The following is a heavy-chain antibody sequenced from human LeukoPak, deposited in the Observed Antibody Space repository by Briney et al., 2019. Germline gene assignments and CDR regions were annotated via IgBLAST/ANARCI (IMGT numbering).Heavy chain of an antibody. CDR2: IYPGDSDT. CDR3: ARPYCSSTSCPLDDAFDI. V-gene: IGHV5-51*01. D-gene: IGHD2-2*01. J-gene: IGHJ3*02. CDR1: GYIFTSYW. Sequence: GESLKISCEGSGYIFTSYWIGWVRQLPGKGLEWMGIIYPGDSDTRYSPSFQGQVTISADKSISTAYLQWSSLKASDTAMYYCARPYCSSTSCPLDDAFDIWGQGTMVTVSS.